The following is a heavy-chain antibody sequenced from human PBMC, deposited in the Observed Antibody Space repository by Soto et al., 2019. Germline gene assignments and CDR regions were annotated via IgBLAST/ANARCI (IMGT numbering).Heavy chain of an antibody. CDR3: ARDGGRRGGGYFDL. CDR1: GFTFSSYS. CDR2: ISSSSSYI. J-gene: IGHJ2*01. V-gene: IGHV3-21*01. D-gene: IGHD3-16*01. Sequence: EVQLVESGGGLVKPGGSLRLSCAASGFTFSSYSMNWVRQAPGKGLEWVSSISSSSSYIYYADSVKGRFTISRDNAKNSRYLQRNSRRAEDTAVYYWARDGGRRGGGYFDLWGRGTLVTVSS.